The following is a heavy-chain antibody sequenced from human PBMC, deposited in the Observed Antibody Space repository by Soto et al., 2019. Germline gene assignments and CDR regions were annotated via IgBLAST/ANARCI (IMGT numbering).Heavy chain of an antibody. Sequence: GGSLRLSCTASGFTFGDYAMSWFRQAPGKGLEWVGFIRSKAYGGTTEYAASVKGRFTISRDDSKSIAYLQMNSLKTEDTAVYYCTREGKQWLEGYVFHDYWGQGTLVTVSS. CDR1: GFTFGDYA. V-gene: IGHV3-49*03. D-gene: IGHD6-19*01. CDR3: TREGKQWLEGYVFHDY. CDR2: IRSKAYGGTT. J-gene: IGHJ4*02.